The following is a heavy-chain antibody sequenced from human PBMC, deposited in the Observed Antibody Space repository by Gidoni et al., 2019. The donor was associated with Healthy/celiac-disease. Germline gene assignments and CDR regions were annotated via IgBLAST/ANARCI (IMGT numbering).Heavy chain of an antibody. CDR3: AREARKYSSSPLVGWFDP. V-gene: IGHV4-34*01. J-gene: IGHJ5*02. D-gene: IGHD6-6*01. Sequence: QVQLQQWGAGLLKPSETLSLTCAVYGGSFSGYYWSWIRQPPGKGLEWIGEINHSGSTNYNPSLKSRVTISVDTSKNQFSLKLSSVTAADTAVYYCAREARKYSSSPLVGWFDPWGQGTLVTVSS. CDR1: GGSFSGYY. CDR2: INHSGST.